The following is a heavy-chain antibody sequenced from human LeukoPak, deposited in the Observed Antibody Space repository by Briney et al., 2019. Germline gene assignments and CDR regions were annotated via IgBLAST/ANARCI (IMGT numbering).Heavy chain of an antibody. CDR2: IKQDGSEK. D-gene: IGHD2-15*01. CDR1: GFTFSSYW. CDR3: ARGVVEYYFDY. V-gene: IGHV3-7*01. J-gene: IGHJ4*02. Sequence: GGSLRLSRAASGFTFSSYWMSWVRQAPGKGLEWVANIKQDGSEKYYVDSVKGRFTISRDNAKNSLYLQMNSLRAEDTAVYYCARGVVEYYFDYWGQGTLVTVSS.